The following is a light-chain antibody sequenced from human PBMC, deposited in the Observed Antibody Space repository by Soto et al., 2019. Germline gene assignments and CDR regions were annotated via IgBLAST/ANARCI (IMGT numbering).Light chain of an antibody. J-gene: IGLJ2*01. CDR3: QVWDTGSDHLV. CDR2: YDN. V-gene: IGLV3-21*04. Sequence: YELTQPPSVAVAPGETASITCGGNNIGSKSVHWYQQKPGQAPVLVIYYDNDRPSGIPERFSGSNSGNTATLTISRVEAGDEADYYCQVWDTGSDHLVFGGGTKLTVL. CDR1: NIGSKS.